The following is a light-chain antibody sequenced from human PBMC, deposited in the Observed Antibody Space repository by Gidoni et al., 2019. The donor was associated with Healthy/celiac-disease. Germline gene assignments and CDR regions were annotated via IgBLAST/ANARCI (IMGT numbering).Light chain of an antibody. CDR2: AAS. J-gene: IGKJ2*01. CDR3: QQSYSTPYT. V-gene: IGKV1-39*01. Sequence: QMTQSPSSLSASVGDRVTITCRASQSISTDFNWYQQKPGKAPKLLIYAASSLQSGVPSRFSGSGAGTDFTLTISSLQPEDFATYYCQQSYSTPYTFXXXTKLEIK. CDR1: QSISTD.